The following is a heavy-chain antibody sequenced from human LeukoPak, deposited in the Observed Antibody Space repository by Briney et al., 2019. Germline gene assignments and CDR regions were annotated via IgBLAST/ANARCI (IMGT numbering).Heavy chain of an antibody. Sequence: PGGSLRLSCVAAGFTFSRFEMSWVRQAPGKGLEWISHISTGTYIAYTDSVKGRFTISRDNSKNTLYLQMNSLRAEDTAVYYCARDRELLGYFDYWGQGTLVTVSS. CDR1: GFTFSRFE. J-gene: IGHJ4*02. V-gene: IGHV3-21*05. CDR3: ARDRELLGYFDY. CDR2: ISTGTYI. D-gene: IGHD1-26*01.